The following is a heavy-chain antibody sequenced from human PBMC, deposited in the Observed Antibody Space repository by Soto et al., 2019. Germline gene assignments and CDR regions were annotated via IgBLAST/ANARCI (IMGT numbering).Heavy chain of an antibody. D-gene: IGHD1-20*01. CDR2: MNPNSGNT. J-gene: IGHJ4*02. V-gene: IGHV1-8*01. Sequence: ASVKVSCKASGYTLTSYDINGVRQATGQGLEWMGWMNPNSGNTGYAQKFQGRVTMTRNTSISTAYMELSSLRSEDTAVYYCARTVSYNWNDEFFDYWGQGTLVTVSS. CDR3: ARTVSYNWNDEFFDY. CDR1: GYTLTSYD.